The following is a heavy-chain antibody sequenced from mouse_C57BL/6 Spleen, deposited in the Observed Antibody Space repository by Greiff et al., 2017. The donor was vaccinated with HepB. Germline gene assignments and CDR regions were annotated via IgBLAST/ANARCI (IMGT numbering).Heavy chain of an antibody. J-gene: IGHJ1*03. D-gene: IGHD1-1*01. V-gene: IGHV1-53*01. CDR1: GYTFTSYW. CDR3: ARSDYDGSRHFDV. Sequence: QVQLQQSGTELVKPGASVKLSCKASGYTFTSYWMHWVKQRPGQGLEWIGNINPSNGGTNYNEKFKSKATLTVDKSSSTAYMQLSSLTSEDSAVYYCARSDYDGSRHFDVWGTGTTVTVSS. CDR2: INPSNGGT.